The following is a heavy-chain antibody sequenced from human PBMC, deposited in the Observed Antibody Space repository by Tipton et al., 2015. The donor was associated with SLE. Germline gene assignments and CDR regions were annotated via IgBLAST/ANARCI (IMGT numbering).Heavy chain of an antibody. CDR2: IYSSGSA. CDR1: GYSINSGYH. J-gene: IGHJ3*01. CDR3: ARGTGYLSPFDF. Sequence: TLSLTCAVSGYSINSGYHWGWIRQPPGMGLEWVGYIYSSGSANYNPSLKSRVAISVDSSKNQFSLRLTSVTAADTAVYYCARGTGYLSPFDFWGQGTLVTVSS. D-gene: IGHD3-9*01. V-gene: IGHV4-61*01.